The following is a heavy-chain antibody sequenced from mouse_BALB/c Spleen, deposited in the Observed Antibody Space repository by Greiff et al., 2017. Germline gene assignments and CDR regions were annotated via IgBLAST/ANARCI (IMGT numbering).Heavy chain of an antibody. CDR1: GFSLTSYG. CDR2: IWAGGST. J-gene: IGHJ1*01. Sequence: VQLVESGPGLVAPSQSLSITCTVSGFSLTSYGVHWVRQPPGKGLEWLGVIWAGGSTNYNSALMSRLSISKDNSKSQVFLKMNSLQTDDTAMYYCARDCYYGSSYVRYFDVWGAGTTVTVSS. D-gene: IGHD1-1*01. CDR3: ARDCYYGSSYVRYFDV. V-gene: IGHV2-9*02.